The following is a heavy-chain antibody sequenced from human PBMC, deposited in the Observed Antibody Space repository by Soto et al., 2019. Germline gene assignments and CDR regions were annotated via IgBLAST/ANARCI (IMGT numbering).Heavy chain of an antibody. J-gene: IGHJ5*02. CDR2: IIPIIGII. CDR3: AGDPDSHYNDSHASSDP. CDR1: GVTFSTYT. V-gene: IGHV1-69*04. Sequence: SVKVSCKASGVTFSTYTITWVRQAPRHGLEWMGRIIPIIGIINYAQKFQGRVTISADKFTGTAYMELTGLRSDDTAVYYCAGDPDSHYNDSHASSDPWGQGTLVTVSS. D-gene: IGHD4-4*01.